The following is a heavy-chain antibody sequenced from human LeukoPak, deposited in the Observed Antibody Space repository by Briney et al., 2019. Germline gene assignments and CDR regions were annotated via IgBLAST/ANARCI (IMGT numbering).Heavy chain of an antibody. Sequence: SETLSLTCTVSGGSISSSSYYWGWIRQPPGKGLEWIGSIYYSGSTYYNPSLKSRVTISVDTSKNQFSLKLSSVTAADTAVYYCARVLGVHSSSSGENIGSSQTDWFDPWGQGTLVTVSS. J-gene: IGHJ5*02. V-gene: IGHV4-39*07. CDR1: GGSISSSSYY. CDR3: ARVLGVHSSSSGENIGSSQTDWFDP. D-gene: IGHD6-6*01. CDR2: IYYSGST.